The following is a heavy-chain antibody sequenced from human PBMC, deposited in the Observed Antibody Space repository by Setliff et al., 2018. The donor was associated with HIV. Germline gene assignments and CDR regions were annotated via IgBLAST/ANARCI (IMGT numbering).Heavy chain of an antibody. CDR2: IYTSGST. J-gene: IGHJ6*03. V-gene: IGHV4-4*07. CDR3: ARDGPGSSYYYYHMDV. CDR1: GGSISSYY. D-gene: IGHD3-10*01. Sequence: SETLSLTCTVSGGSISSYYWSWIRQPAGKGLEWIGRIYTSGSTNYNPSLKSRVTMSVDTSKNQFSLKLSSVTAADTAVYYCARDGPGSSYYYYHMDVWGKGTTGTVSS.